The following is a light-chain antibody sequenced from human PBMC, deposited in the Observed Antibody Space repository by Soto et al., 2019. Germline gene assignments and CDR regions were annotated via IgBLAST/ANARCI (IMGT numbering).Light chain of an antibody. J-gene: IGLJ1*01. CDR1: SSNIGADYD. CDR2: GNI. CDR3: QSYDTSLSGYV. Sequence: QSVLTQPPSVSGAPGQRVTISCSGRSSNIGADYDVPWYQQVGGAAPKLLIYGNINRPSGVPDRFSASKSGTFASLAITGLQAEDEADYYCQSYDTSLSGYVFGPGTQLTVL. V-gene: IGLV1-40*01.